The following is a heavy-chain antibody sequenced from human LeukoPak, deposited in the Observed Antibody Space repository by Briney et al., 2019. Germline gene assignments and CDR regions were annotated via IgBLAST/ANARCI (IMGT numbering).Heavy chain of an antibody. D-gene: IGHD5-18*01. Sequence: GGSLRLSCAASGFTFSTYVMHWVRQAPGKGLEWVAVISYDGSNKYADSVKGRFTISRDNSKNTLYLQMNSLRAEDTAVYYCANYGGNKQTDTAMEAWGQGTLVTVSS. V-gene: IGHV3-30*04. CDR3: ANYGGNKQTDTAMEA. J-gene: IGHJ5*02. CDR1: GFTFSTYV. CDR2: ISYDGSNK.